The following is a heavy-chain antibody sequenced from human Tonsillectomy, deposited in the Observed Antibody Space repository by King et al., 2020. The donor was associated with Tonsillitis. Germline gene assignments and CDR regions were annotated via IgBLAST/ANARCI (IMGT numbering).Heavy chain of an antibody. J-gene: IGHJ4*02. D-gene: IGHD4-17*01. CDR2: IVSSGTT. CDR3: AREDYGDFPY. V-gene: IGHV4-61*02. Sequence: QLQESGPRLVKASQTLSLTCTVSGASINSDTYSWNWIRQPAVKGLEWIGRIVSSGTTTSNPSLKSRVTISLDTSKTHFSLNLSSVTATDTAVYYCAREDYGDFPYWGQGTLVAVSS. CDR1: GASINSDTYS.